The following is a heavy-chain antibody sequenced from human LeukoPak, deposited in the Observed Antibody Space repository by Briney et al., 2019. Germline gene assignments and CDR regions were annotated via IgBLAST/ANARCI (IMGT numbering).Heavy chain of an antibody. Sequence: GGSLRLSCVASGFTLSSHNLNWVRQAPGKGLEWVSHISSSGSITYYGDSVKGRITISRDNAKNSVSLYMDSLRAEDSAVYHCARPGITAFDIWGQGTMVTVSS. J-gene: IGHJ3*02. CDR2: ISSSGSIT. V-gene: IGHV3-48*01. D-gene: IGHD3-10*01. CDR1: GFTLSSHN. CDR3: ARPGITAFDI.